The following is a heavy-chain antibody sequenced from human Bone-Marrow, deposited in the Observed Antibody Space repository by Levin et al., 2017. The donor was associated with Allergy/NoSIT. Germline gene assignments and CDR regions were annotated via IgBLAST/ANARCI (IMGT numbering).Heavy chain of an antibody. CDR2: IYWDDDK. Sequence: SGPTLVKPTQTLTLTCTFSGFSFSATGVGVGWIRPPPGKALEWLALIYWDDDKRYSPSLKNRLTITKDTSENQVVLTMTNLDSVDTATYYCVLRTSFGSMSYYTLVFDYWGQGTPVTVSS. CDR3: VLRTSFGSMSYYTLVFDY. J-gene: IGHJ4*02. D-gene: IGHD3-10*01. CDR1: GFSFSATGVG. V-gene: IGHV2-5*02.